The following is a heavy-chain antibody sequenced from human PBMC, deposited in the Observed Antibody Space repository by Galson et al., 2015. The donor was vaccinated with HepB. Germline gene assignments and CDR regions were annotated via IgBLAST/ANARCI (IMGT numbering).Heavy chain of an antibody. CDR1: GYTFSTYS. CDR3: ARGALVVVVGATLKNWFDP. J-gene: IGHJ5*02. V-gene: IGHV1-18*01. Sequence: SVKVSCKASGYTFSTYSITWVRQAPGQGLEWMGWISPYNRHTYYAQKFQGRVTMTTDTSTSAAYMELRSLRSDDTAVYYCARGALVVVVGATLKNWFDPWGQGTLVTVSS. D-gene: IGHD2-15*01. CDR2: ISPYNRHT.